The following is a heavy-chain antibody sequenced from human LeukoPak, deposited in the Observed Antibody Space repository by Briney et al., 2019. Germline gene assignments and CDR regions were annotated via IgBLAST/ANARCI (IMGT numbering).Heavy chain of an antibody. CDR1: GFTFSNYN. V-gene: IGHV3-48*01. Sequence: GGSLRLSCAASGFTFSNYNMHWVRQAPGKGLECISYISSSSTTIYNGDSVKGRFTIPRDNAKNSLFLQMNSLRAEDTAVYYCARENYADLFDFWGQGTLVTVSS. CDR3: ARENYADLFDF. J-gene: IGHJ4*02. D-gene: IGHD4-17*01. CDR2: ISSSSTTI.